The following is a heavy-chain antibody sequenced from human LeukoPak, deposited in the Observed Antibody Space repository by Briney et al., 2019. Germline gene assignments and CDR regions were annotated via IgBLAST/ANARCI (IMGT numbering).Heavy chain of an antibody. Sequence: GGSLRLSCAASGFTFSSYWMSWARQAPGKGLEWVASINHNGNVNYYVDSVKGRFTISRDNAKNSLYLQMSNLRAEDTAVYYCAKEAQNDYDSSGYYLNWGQGTLVTVSS. D-gene: IGHD3-22*01. CDR1: GFTFSSYW. J-gene: IGHJ4*02. CDR2: INHNGNVN. CDR3: AKEAQNDYDSSGYYLN. V-gene: IGHV3-7*03.